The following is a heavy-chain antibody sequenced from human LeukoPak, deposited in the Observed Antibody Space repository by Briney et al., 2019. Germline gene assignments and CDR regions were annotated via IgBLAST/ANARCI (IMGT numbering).Heavy chain of an antibody. CDR3: ARDQRYCSSSSCPWEPFDY. D-gene: IGHD2-2*01. CDR2: IKQDGSEK. Sequence: PGGSLRLSCAASGFTFSSYWMSWVRQAPGKGLDWVANIKQDGSEKYYVDSVKGRFTISRDNAKNSLYLQMNSLRAEDTDVYYCARDQRYCSSSSCPWEPFDYWGQGTLVTVSS. J-gene: IGHJ4*02. CDR1: GFTFSSYW. V-gene: IGHV3-7*05.